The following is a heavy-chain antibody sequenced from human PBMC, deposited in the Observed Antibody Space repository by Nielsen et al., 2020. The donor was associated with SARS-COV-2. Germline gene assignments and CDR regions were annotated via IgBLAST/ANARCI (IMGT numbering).Heavy chain of an antibody. J-gene: IGHJ5*02. CDR2: ISGSGGST. CDR1: GFTFSSYA. D-gene: IGHD6-13*01. CDR3: AKETVRYSSSWYEGTNWFDP. Sequence: GVLKISCAASGFTFSSYAMSWVRQAPGKGLEWVSAISGSGGSTYYADSVKGRFTISRDNSKNTLYLQMNSLRAEDTAVYYCAKETVRYSSSWYEGTNWFDPWGQGTLVTVSS. V-gene: IGHV3-23*01.